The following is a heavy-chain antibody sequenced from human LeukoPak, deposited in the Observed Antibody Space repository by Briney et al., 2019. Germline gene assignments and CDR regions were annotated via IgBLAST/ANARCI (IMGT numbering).Heavy chain of an antibody. Sequence: SETLSLTCTVSGGSISSYYWSWIRQPPGKGLEWIGYIYYSGSTNYNPSLKSRVTISVDTSKNQFSLKLTSVTAADTAVYYCARETSQKGAHYMDVWGKGTTVTISS. D-gene: IGHD3-16*01. CDR1: GGSISSYY. CDR3: ARETSQKGAHYMDV. V-gene: IGHV4-59*01. J-gene: IGHJ6*03. CDR2: IYYSGST.